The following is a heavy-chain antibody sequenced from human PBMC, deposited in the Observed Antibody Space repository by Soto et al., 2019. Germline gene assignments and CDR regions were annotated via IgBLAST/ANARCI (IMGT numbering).Heavy chain of an antibody. J-gene: IGHJ4*02. Sequence: QVQLVQSGAEVKKPGSSVKVSCKASGGTFSSYAISWVRQAPGQGLEWMGGIIPIFGTANYAQKFQGRVMISADESTSSAYMALGSLRSEGTAVYYWARDVGVYHYSPSAYWGQGTLVTVSS. CDR2: IIPIFGTA. V-gene: IGHV1-69*12. D-gene: IGHD2-8*02. CDR3: ARDVGVYHYSPSAY. CDR1: GGTFSSYA.